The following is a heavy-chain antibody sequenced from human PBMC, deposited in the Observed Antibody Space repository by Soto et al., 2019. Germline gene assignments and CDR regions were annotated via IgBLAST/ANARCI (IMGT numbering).Heavy chain of an antibody. CDR2: IYNSVNT. V-gene: IGHV4-30-4*01. Sequence: QVQLQESGPGLVEPSQTLSLTCTVSGDSISNGYYTWSWIRQPPGKDLEWIGHIYNSVNTYSNPSLNRRVTLTSETSKNQFSLKLSSVTAADTAGYYCARAPCGDKVDYWGQGTLVTVSS. D-gene: IGHD3-10*01. J-gene: IGHJ4*02. CDR1: GDSISNGYYT. CDR3: ARAPCGDKVDY.